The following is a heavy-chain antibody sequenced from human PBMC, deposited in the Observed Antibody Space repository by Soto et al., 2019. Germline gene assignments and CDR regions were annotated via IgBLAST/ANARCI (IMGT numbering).Heavy chain of an antibody. CDR2: INAGKGNT. D-gene: IGHD2-2*01. V-gene: IGHV1-3*01. J-gene: IGHJ6*02. Sequence: ASVKVSCKASGYTFTSYAMHWVRQAPGQRLEWMGWINAGKGNTKYSQKFQGRVTVIRDTSASTAYMELSSLRSEDTAVYYCARGGRSSTSCESCPGTYYHYGMAGWGQGSTGTVSS. CDR3: ARGGRSSTSCESCPGTYYHYGMAG. CDR1: GYTFTSYA.